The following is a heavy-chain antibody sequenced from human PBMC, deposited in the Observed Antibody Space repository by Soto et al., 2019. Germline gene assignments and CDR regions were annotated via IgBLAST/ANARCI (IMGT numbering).Heavy chain of an antibody. CDR2: INHSGIT. D-gene: IGHD1-1*01. V-gene: IGHV4-34*01. Sequence: PSETLSLTCTVSGGSFSGYFWTWIRQPPGKGLEWLAEINHSGITNYNPSVESRVSMSVDTPKNQFSLRLYSVTAADTAVYYCVRGPYNYNSRYFDYWGQGTLVTVS. CDR1: GGSFSGYF. J-gene: IGHJ4*02. CDR3: VRGPYNYNSRYFDY.